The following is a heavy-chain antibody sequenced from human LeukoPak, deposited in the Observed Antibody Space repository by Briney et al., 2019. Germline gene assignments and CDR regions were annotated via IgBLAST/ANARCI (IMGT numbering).Heavy chain of an antibody. CDR1: GGSISSYY. CDR3: ARVLYFRYCGGDCSIDY. CDR2: IYYSGST. J-gene: IGHJ4*02. D-gene: IGHD2-21*02. Sequence: PSETLSLTCTVSGGSISSYYWSWIRQPPGKGLEWIGYIYYSGSTNYNPSLKSRVTISVDTSKNQFSLKLSSVTAADTAVYYCARVLYFRYCGGDCSIDYWGQGTLVTVSS. V-gene: IGHV4-59*12.